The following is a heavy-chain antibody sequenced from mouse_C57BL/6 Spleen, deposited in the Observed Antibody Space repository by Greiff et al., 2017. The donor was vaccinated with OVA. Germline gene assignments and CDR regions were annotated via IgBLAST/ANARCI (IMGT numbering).Heavy chain of an antibody. V-gene: IGHV3-6*01. Sequence: EVKLLESGPGLVKPSQSLSLTCSVTGYSITSGYYWNWIRQFPGNKLEWMGYISYDGSNNYNPSLKNRISITRDTSKSQFFLKLNSVTTEDTATYYCARDYYGLDYWGQGTTLTVSS. CDR3: ARDYYGLDY. J-gene: IGHJ2*01. CDR1: GYSITSGYY. CDR2: ISYDGSN. D-gene: IGHD1-1*01.